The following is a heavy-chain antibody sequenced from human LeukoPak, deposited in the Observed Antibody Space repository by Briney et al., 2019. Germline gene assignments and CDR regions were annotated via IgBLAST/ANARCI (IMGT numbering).Heavy chain of an antibody. CDR2: ISAYNGNT. Sequence: ASVKVSCKASGYTFTSYGISWVRQAPGQGLEWTGWISAYNGNTNYAQKLQGRVTMTTDTSTSTAYMELRSLRSDDTAVYYCARDPSLNYDILTGYYYYYYMDVWGKGTTVTVSS. CDR1: GYTFTSYG. D-gene: IGHD3-9*01. CDR3: ARDPSLNYDILTGYYYYYYMDV. V-gene: IGHV1-18*01. J-gene: IGHJ6*03.